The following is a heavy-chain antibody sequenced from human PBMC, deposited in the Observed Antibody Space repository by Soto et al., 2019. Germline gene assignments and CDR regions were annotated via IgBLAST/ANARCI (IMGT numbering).Heavy chain of an antibody. CDR3: ALYILASPYGMDV. CDR1: GFSLSNARMG. D-gene: IGHD5-12*01. Sequence: QVTLKESGPVLVKPTETLTLTCTVSGFSLSNARMGVSWIRQPPGKALEWLAHIFSNDEKSYHTSLKSRLTISEDTSKSQVVLTMTNMDPVDTATYYCALYILASPYGMDVWGQGTTVTVSS. J-gene: IGHJ6*02. V-gene: IGHV2-26*01. CDR2: IFSNDEK.